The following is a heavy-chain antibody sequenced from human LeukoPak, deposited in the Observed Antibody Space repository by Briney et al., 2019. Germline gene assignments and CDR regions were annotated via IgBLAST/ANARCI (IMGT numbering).Heavy chain of an antibody. CDR3: AREKQTGWSDY. V-gene: IGHV4-31*03. CDR2: IYYSGST. Sequence: SETLSLTCTVSGGPISSGGYYWSWIRQHPGKGLEWIGYIYYSGSTYYNPSLKSRVTISVDTSKNQFSLKLSSVTAADTAVYYCAREKQTGWSDYWGQGTLVTVSS. D-gene: IGHD1-1*01. CDR1: GGPISSGGYY. J-gene: IGHJ4*02.